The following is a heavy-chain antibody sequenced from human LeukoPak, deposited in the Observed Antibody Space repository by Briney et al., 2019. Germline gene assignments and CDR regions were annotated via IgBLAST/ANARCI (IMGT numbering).Heavy chain of an antibody. D-gene: IGHD5-24*01. CDR2: INHSGST. V-gene: IGHV4-34*01. CDR1: GGSFSGYY. J-gene: IGHJ3*02. CDR3: ARGQLIAEVPDAFDI. Sequence: PSETLSLTCAVYGGSFSGYYWSWIRQPPGKGLEWIGEINHSGSTNYNPSLKSRATISVDTSKNQFSLKLSSVTAADTAVYYCARGQLIAEVPDAFDIWGQGTMVTVSS.